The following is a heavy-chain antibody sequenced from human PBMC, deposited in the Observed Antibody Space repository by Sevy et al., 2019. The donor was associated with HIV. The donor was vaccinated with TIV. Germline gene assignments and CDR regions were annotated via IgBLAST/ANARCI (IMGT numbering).Heavy chain of an antibody. Sequence: LPETLSLTCTVSGGSISSTTSYWGWIRQPPGKGLEWIGTIYYRGHTSYNPSLKSRVTISVDTSTNHFSLKVTSVTAADTAVYYCVRREGRTDSGWGPDYWGQGTLVTVSS. CDR3: VRREGRTDSGWGPDY. V-gene: IGHV4-39*02. D-gene: IGHD1-26*01. J-gene: IGHJ4*02. CDR1: GGSISSTTSY. CDR2: IYYRGHT.